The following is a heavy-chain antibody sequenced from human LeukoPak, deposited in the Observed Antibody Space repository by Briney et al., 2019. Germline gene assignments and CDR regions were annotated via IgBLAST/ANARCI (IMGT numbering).Heavy chain of an antibody. CDR3: ARVRPPVDAFDI. CDR1: GGSFSGYY. V-gene: IGHV4-34*01. Sequence: SETLSLTCAVYGGSFSGYYWSWIRQPPGKGLEWIGEINHSGSTNYNPSLKSRLTISVDTSKNQFSLRLSSVTAADTAVYYCARVRPPVDAFDIWGQGTMVTVSS. J-gene: IGHJ3*02. CDR2: INHSGST.